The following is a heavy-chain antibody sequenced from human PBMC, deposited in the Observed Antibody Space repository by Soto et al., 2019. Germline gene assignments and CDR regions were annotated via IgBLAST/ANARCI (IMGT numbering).Heavy chain of an antibody. D-gene: IGHD3-3*01. V-gene: IGHV3-21*01. Sequence: GGSLRLSCAASGFTFSSYSMNWVRQAPGKGLEWVSSISSSSSYIYYADSVKGRFTISRDNVKNSLYLQMNSLRAEDTAVYYCANGDFWSGGRYYGMDVWGQRTTVTVSS. CDR2: ISSSSSYI. J-gene: IGHJ6*02. CDR1: GFTFSSYS. CDR3: ANGDFWSGGRYYGMDV.